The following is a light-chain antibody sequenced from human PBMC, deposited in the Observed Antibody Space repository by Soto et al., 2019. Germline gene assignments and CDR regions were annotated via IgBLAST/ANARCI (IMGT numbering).Light chain of an antibody. CDR3: QQYGYSTPWT. J-gene: IGKJ1*01. V-gene: IGKV3-20*01. CDR1: QGISGS. CDR2: DAS. Sequence: TQSPSSLSASTGDRVTITCRASQGISGSLAWYQQKPGQAPRLLIYDASNRATGIPDRFSGSGSGTDFTLTISRLEPEDFAVYYCQQYGYSTPWTFGQGTKVDIK.